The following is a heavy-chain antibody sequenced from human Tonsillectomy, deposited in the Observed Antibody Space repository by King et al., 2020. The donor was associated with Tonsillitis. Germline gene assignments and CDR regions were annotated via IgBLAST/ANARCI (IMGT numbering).Heavy chain of an antibody. V-gene: IGHV3-48*04. CDR2: ITSSSRTR. CDR3: AREREEVYDGMDV. J-gene: IGHJ6*02. Sequence: DVQLVESGGGLVQPGGSLRLSCAASGFTFSTYTMNWVRQAPGKGLEWVSYITSSSRTRYYADSVKGRFTISRDNAKNSLYLQMNSLRAEDTAVYYCAREREEVYDGMDVWGQGTTVTVSS. CDR1: GFTFSTYT.